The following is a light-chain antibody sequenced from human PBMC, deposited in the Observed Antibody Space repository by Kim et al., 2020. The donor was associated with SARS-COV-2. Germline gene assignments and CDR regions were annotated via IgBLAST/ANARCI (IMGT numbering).Light chain of an antibody. CDR2: RND. J-gene: IGLJ3*02. V-gene: IGLV1-47*01. CDR1: SSNIDTNY. CDR3: ATWDDNLRGPV. Sequence: GPRVTISCSASSSNIDTNYVDWYQHLPGTAPTLLIYRNDQRPSGVPDRFSGSKSGTSASLAISGLRPEDEADYFCATWDDNLRGPVFGGGTQLTVL.